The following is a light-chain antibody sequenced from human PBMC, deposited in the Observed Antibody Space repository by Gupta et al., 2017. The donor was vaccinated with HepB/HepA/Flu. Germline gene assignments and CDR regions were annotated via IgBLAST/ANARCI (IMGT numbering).Light chain of an antibody. Sequence: ELVMTQSHATLSVSPGERATLSRRASQSVTSDLAWYQQKPGQPPRLLIYGASTRATGMAARFSGSGSGTEFGLTISSLQSEDFAVYYCQQYNKWPYTFGQGTKMEIK. CDR3: QQYNKWPYT. V-gene: IGKV3-15*01. J-gene: IGKJ2*01. CDR2: GAS. CDR1: QSVTSD.